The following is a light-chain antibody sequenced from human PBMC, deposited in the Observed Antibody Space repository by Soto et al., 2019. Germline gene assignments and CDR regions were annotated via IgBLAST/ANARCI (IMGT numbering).Light chain of an antibody. V-gene: IGLV1-47*01. CDR2: RNN. J-gene: IGLJ1*01. Sequence: VLTQPPSASGTPGQGVTISCSGSSSNIGSNYVYWYQQLPGTAPKLLIYRNNQRPSGVPDRFSCSKAGTSASLAISALRSDDEADYFCPTWDDSLNGFYVFRTGTKVPVL. CDR3: PTWDDSLNGFYV. CDR1: SSNIGSNY.